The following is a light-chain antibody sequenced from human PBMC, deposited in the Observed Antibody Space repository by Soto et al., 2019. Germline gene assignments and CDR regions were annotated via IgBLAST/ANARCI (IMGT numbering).Light chain of an antibody. V-gene: IGLV1-44*01. CDR3: ATWDDSLNGWV. CDR1: SSNIGSNA. Sequence: QSVLTQPPSASGTPGQRVTISCSGSSSNIGSNAVSWYQQLPGTAPKVLICSNNQRPSGVPDRFSGSKSGTSASLAISGLQSEDDADYYCATWDDSLNGWVFGGGTKVTVL. J-gene: IGLJ3*02. CDR2: SNN.